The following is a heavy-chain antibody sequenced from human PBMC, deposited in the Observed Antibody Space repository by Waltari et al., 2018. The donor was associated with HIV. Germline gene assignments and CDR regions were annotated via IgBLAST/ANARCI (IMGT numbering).Heavy chain of an antibody. V-gene: IGHV4-61*02. CDR2: IYTSGST. D-gene: IGHD3-22*01. J-gene: IGHJ4*02. CDR1: GGSISSGSYY. Sequence: QVQLQESGPGLVKPSQTLSLTCTVPGGSISSGSYYWSWIRQPAGKGLEWIGRIYTSGSTNYNPSLKSRVTISVDTSKNQFSLKLSSVTAADTAVYYCASGFITMIPQAFDYWGQGTLVTVSS. CDR3: ASGFITMIPQAFDY.